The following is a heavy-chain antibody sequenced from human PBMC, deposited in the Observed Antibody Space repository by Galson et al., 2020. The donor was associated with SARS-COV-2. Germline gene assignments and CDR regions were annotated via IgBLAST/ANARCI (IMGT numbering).Heavy chain of an antibody. V-gene: IGHV3-30*04. D-gene: IGHD6-13*01. Sequence: GESLKISCAASGFTFSTYAMHWVRQAPGKGLEWVAVISYDGSNKYYAESVKGRFTISRDNSKNTLYLQMNSLRTEDTAVYYCARTLGGSWYGGFDYWGQGTLVTVSS. CDR3: ARTLGGSWYGGFDY. CDR1: GFTFSTYA. CDR2: ISYDGSNK. J-gene: IGHJ4*02.